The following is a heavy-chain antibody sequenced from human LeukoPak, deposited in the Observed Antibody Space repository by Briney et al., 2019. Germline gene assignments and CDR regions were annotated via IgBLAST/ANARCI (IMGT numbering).Heavy chain of an antibody. D-gene: IGHD1/OR15-1a*01. Sequence: PSETLSLTCTVSGGSISSYYWSWIRQPPGKGLEWIGYIYYSGSTNYNPSLKSRVTISVDTSMNQFSLKLSSVTAADTAVYYCARNTNWFDPWGQGTLVTVSS. CDR2: IYYSGST. J-gene: IGHJ5*02. V-gene: IGHV4-59*01. CDR3: ARNTNWFDP. CDR1: GGSISSYY.